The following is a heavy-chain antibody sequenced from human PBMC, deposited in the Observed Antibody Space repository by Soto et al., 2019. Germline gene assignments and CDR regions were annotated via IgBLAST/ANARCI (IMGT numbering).Heavy chain of an antibody. CDR3: ARGRSSSVNNWFHX. CDR1: GFTFSSYG. J-gene: IGHJ5*02. V-gene: IGHV3-33*01. CDR2: ICYDRSNK. Sequence: SLRLSCAASGFTFSSYGMHWVRQAPGPGLEWVSFICYDRSNKYYADSVKGRFTISRDNSNKTLYLQMNSLRAEDTAVYYCARGRSSSVNNWFHXWGQGTSVTVSX. D-gene: IGHD6-13*01.